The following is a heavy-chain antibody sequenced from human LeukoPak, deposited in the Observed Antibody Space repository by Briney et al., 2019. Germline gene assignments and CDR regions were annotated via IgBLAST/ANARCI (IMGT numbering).Heavy chain of an antibody. CDR1: GFTVSSNY. D-gene: IGHD5-18*01. V-gene: IGHV3-64*01. J-gene: IGHJ5*01. CDR2: ISDNGGTT. Sequence: GGSLRLSCAASGFTVSSNYMSWVRQAPGKGLESVSVISDNGGTTYYASSVKGRFSISRDNSKNTVFLQMGSLRGEDTAVYYCAKGGYGYTYHYNWFDSWGQGTLVTVSS. CDR3: AKGGYGYTYHYNWFDS.